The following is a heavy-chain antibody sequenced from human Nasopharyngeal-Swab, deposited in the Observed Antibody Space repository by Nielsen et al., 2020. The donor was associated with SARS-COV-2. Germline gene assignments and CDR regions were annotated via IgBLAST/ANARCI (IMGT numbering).Heavy chain of an antibody. D-gene: IGHD3-3*01. V-gene: IGHV3-64D*06. J-gene: IGHJ6*03. CDR3: VKAWRYIYPSYMDA. CDR1: GFTFTSYA. Sequence: GESLKISCSASGFTFTSYATNWVRQAPGKGLEFVSAIDNNGGATYYADSVKGRFTISRDNSKSTLYLQLSSLRGDDTAVYYCVKAWRYIYPSYMDAWGKGTTIIVSS. CDR2: IDNNGGAT.